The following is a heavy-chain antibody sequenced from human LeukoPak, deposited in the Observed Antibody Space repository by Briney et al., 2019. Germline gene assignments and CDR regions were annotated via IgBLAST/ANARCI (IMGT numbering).Heavy chain of an antibody. D-gene: IGHD3-3*01. CDR2: MNPNSGGT. J-gene: IGHJ4*02. CDR1: GYTFTGYY. V-gene: IGHV1-2*02. Sequence: ASVKVSCKASGYTFTGYYMYWVRQAPGQGLEWVGWMNPNSGGTNYAQKFQGRVTMTRDTSISTAYMELSRLRSDDTAVYYCARTLTIFGVVPGYWGQGTLVTVSS. CDR3: ARTLTIFGVVPGY.